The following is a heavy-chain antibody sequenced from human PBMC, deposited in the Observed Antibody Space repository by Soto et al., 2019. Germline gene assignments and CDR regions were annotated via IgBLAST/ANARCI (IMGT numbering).Heavy chain of an antibody. Sequence: EVQLVESGGGLVQPGGSLRLSCAASGFILSDHYMDWVRQAPGKGLEWVGRSRNKANSYTTEYVASVKGRFTISRDESKSSLYPQMNSLRTEDTAVYYCASAAPPVQHWGQGTLVTVSS. CDR1: GFILSDHY. J-gene: IGHJ1*01. V-gene: IGHV3-72*01. CDR2: SRNKANSYTT. D-gene: IGHD6-25*01. CDR3: ASAAPPVQH.